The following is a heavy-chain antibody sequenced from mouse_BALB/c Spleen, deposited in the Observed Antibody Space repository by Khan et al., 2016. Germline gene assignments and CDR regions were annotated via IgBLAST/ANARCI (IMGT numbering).Heavy chain of an antibody. J-gene: IGHJ4*01. CDR2: ISSGSTTI. D-gene: IGHD4-1*01. V-gene: IGHV5-17*02. CDR1: GFTFSSFG. Sequence: EVPLVASGGGLVQPGGSRKLSCAASGFTFSSFGMHWVRQAPEKGLEWVAYISSGSTTIYYADTVKGRFTISRDNPKNSMFLQMTSLRSEDTAMYYCARIELGRNYAMDYWGQGTSVTVSS. CDR3: ARIELGRNYAMDY.